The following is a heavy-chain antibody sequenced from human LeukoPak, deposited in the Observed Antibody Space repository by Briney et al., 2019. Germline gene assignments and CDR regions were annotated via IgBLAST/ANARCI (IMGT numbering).Heavy chain of an antibody. CDR2: IYYSGST. Sequence: PSETLSLTCTVSGGSISSGGYYWSWIRQHPGKGLEWIGYIYYSGSTYYNPSLKSRVTISVDTSKNQFSLQLSSVTAADTAVYYCARETVKTDFDYWGQGTLVTVSS. CDR1: GGSISSGGYY. V-gene: IGHV4-31*03. J-gene: IGHJ4*02. CDR3: ARETVKTDFDY. D-gene: IGHD4-11*01.